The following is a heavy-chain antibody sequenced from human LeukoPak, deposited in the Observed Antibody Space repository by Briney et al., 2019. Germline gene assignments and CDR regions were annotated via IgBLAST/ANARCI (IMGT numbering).Heavy chain of an antibody. CDR3: ARDRDSSGFASFDY. D-gene: IGHD3-22*01. V-gene: IGHV3-66*01. CDR2: IYSRGST. Sequence: GGSLRLSCAASGFTVSSNYMSWVRQAPGKGLEWVSVIYSRGSTHYADSVKGRFTISRDNSKNTLYLQMNSLRAEDTAVYYCARDRDSSGFASFDYWGQGTLVTVSS. J-gene: IGHJ4*02. CDR1: GFTVSSNY.